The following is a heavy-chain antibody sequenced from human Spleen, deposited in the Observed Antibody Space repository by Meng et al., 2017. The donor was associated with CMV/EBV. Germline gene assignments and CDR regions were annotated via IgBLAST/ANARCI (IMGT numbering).Heavy chain of an antibody. CDR3: ARGRSIAARGWFDP. Sequence: DSVSSNSAAWNWIRQSPSRGLEWLGRTYYRSKWYNDYAVSVKSRITINPDTSKNQFSLQLNSVTPEDTAVYYCARGRSIAARGWFDPWGQGTLVTVSS. CDR1: DSVSSNSAA. V-gene: IGHV6-1*01. J-gene: IGHJ5*02. D-gene: IGHD6-6*01. CDR2: TYYRSKWYN.